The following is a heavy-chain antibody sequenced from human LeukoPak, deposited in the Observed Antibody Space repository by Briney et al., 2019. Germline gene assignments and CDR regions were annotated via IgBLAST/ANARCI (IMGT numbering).Heavy chain of an antibody. CDR2: IKQDGSEK. J-gene: IGHJ6*03. V-gene: IGHV3-7*01. CDR1: GFTFSSYW. Sequence: GGSLRLSCAASGFTFSSYWMSWVRQAPGKGLEWVANIKQDGSEKYYVDSVKGRFTISRDNAKNSLYLQMNSLRAEDTAVYYCAREAIVVVPAAISDYYYYYMDVWGKGTTVTVSS. CDR3: AREAIVVVPAAISDYYYYYMDV. D-gene: IGHD2-2*02.